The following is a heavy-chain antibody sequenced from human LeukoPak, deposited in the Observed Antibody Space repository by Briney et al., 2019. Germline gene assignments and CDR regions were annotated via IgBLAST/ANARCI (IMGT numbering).Heavy chain of an antibody. J-gene: IGHJ4*02. Sequence: GESLKISCKGSGYSFTNYWIGWVRQMPGKGLEWMGIIYPGDSDTRYSPSFQGQVTISADKSISTAYLQWTSLKASDTAMYYCARRVATSTYYFDFWGQGTLVTVSS. CDR1: GYSFTNYW. CDR3: ARRVATSTYYFDF. D-gene: IGHD5-12*01. CDR2: IYPGDSDT. V-gene: IGHV5-51*01.